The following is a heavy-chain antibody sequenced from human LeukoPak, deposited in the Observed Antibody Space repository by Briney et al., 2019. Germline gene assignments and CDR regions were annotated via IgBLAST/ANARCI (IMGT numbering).Heavy chain of an antibody. CDR1: GFTFSSYD. CDR3: ARQNTPHGNFDY. CDR2: IGVAANT. D-gene: IGHD1-26*01. Sequence: GGSLRLSCAASGFTFSSYDMHWVRLATGKGLEWVSAIGVAANTFYSGSVKGRFTISRENAENSLYLLMTSLRAEDTAVYYCARQNTPHGNFDYWGQGILVTVSS. V-gene: IGHV3-13*01. J-gene: IGHJ4*02.